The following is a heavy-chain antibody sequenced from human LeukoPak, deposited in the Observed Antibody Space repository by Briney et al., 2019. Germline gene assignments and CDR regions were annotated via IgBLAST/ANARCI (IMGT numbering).Heavy chain of an antibody. V-gene: IGHV1-24*01. Sequence: ASVKVSCKVSGYTLTELSMHWVRQAPGKGLEWMGGFDPEDGEAIYAQKFQGRVTMTRNTSISTAYMELSSLRSEDTAVYYCARVTVAGAAVYWGQGTLVTVSS. CDR1: GYTLTELS. CDR2: FDPEDGEA. CDR3: ARVTVAGAAVY. D-gene: IGHD6-13*01. J-gene: IGHJ4*02.